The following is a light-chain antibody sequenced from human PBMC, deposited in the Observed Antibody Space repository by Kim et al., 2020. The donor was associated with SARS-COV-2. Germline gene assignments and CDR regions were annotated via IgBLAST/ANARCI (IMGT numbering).Light chain of an antibody. Sequence: SSELTQDPAVSVALGQTVKITCQGDSLRSYYASWYQQKPRQAPILVMYGRTNRPSGIPGRFSGSAAGDTASLTITGAQAEDEGDYYCCGRDRNAGRVFGGGTKLGVL. V-gene: IGLV3-19*01. CDR3: CGRDRNAGRV. CDR2: GRT. J-gene: IGLJ3*02. CDR1: SLRSYY.